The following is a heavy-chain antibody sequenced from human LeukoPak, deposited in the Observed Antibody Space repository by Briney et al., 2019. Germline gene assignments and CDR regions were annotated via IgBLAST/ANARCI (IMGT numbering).Heavy chain of an antibody. D-gene: IGHD3-9*01. Sequence: SETLSLTCTVSGYSISSGYYWGWIRQPPGKGLEWIGSIYHSGSTYYNPSLKSRVAISVDTSKNQFSLKLSSVTAADTAVYYCARALSFDWFPYYFDYWGQGILVTVSS. J-gene: IGHJ4*02. CDR2: IYHSGST. CDR3: ARALSFDWFPYYFDY. V-gene: IGHV4-38-2*02. CDR1: GYSISSGYY.